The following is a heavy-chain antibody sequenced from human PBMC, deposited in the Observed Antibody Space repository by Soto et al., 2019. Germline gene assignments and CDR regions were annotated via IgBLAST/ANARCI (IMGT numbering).Heavy chain of an antibody. J-gene: IGHJ5*02. V-gene: IGHV3-30*18. Sequence: GGSLRLSCAASGFPFSSYGMHWVRQAPGKGLEWVAVISYDGSNKYYADSVKGRFTISRDNSKNTLYLQMNSLRAEDTAVYYCAKDRRLYYDIPLDTGGFDPWGQGTLVTVSS. D-gene: IGHD3-9*01. CDR1: GFPFSSYG. CDR3: AKDRRLYYDIPLDTGGFDP. CDR2: ISYDGSNK.